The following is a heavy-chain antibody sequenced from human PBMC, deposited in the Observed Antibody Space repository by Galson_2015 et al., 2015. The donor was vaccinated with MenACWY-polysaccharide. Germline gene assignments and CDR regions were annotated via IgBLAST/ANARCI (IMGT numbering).Heavy chain of an antibody. CDR3: ARDFLSTVTTRPGY. J-gene: IGHJ4*02. V-gene: IGHV1-18*04. CDR1: GYNFNSYD. D-gene: IGHD4-17*01. CDR2: ISVYNGNT. Sequence: SVKVSCKASGYNFNSYDINWVRQAPGQGLEWMGWISVYNGNTKYAQNLQGRVTMTTDTSTSTAYMELRSLRSDDTAVYYCARDFLSTVTTRPGYWGQGTLVTVSS.